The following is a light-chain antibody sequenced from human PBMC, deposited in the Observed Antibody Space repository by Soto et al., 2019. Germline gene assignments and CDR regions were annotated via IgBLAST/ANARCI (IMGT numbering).Light chain of an antibody. CDR3: SSDAL. V-gene: IGLV2-14*03. CDR2: NVN. Sequence: QSALTQPASVSGSPGQSITISCTGTSSDIGASDYVSWYQQHPDKAPKLIIYNVNYRPSGISSRFSGSKSGNTASLTISGLQAEDEGDSFCSSDALFGGGTKVTVL. CDR1: SSDIGASDY. J-gene: IGLJ2*01.